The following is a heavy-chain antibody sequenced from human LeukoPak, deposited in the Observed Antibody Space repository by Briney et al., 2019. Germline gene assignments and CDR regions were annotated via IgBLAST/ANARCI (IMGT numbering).Heavy chain of an antibody. CDR1: GGSISSSNW. CDR3: ARGGIAAAGGEGWFDP. D-gene: IGHD6-13*01. CDR2: IYHSGST. Sequence: SETLSLTCAVSGGSISSSNWWSWVRQPPGKGLEWIGEIYHSGSTYYNPSLKSRVTISVDTSKNQFSLKLSSVTAADTAVYYCARGGIAAAGGEGWFDPWGQGTLVTVSS. V-gene: IGHV4-4*02. J-gene: IGHJ5*02.